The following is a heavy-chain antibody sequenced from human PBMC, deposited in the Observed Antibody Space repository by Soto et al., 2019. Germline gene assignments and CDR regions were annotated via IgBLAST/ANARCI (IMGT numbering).Heavy chain of an antibody. Sequence: EVQLVESGGGLVQPGGSLRLSCAASGFTFSSYWMSWVRQAPGKGLEWVANIKQDGSEKYYVDSVKGRFTISRDNAKNSLYLQMNRLRAEDTAVYYCARGGNEVWYQLLFDLYAFYIWGQGTMVTVSS. V-gene: IGHV3-7*01. CDR2: IKQDGSEK. D-gene: IGHD2-2*01. CDR1: GFTFSSYW. CDR3: ARGGNEVWYQLLFDLYAFYI. J-gene: IGHJ3*02.